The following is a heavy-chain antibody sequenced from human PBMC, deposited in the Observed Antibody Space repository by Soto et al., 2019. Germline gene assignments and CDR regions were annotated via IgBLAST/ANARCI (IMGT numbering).Heavy chain of an antibody. CDR1: GYTFTTYA. Sequence: QVQLVQSGAEVKKPGASVRVSCKASGYTFTTYAIHWVRQAPGQRLEWMGWVNAENGNTKYSQKFQGRVTITVDTSASTAYMEMSSLRSEDTAVYYCARDIFGLLTLGVSDFWGQGILVTVSS. CDR3: ARDIFGLLTLGVSDF. J-gene: IGHJ4*02. D-gene: IGHD3-10*02. V-gene: IGHV1-3*01. CDR2: VNAENGNT.